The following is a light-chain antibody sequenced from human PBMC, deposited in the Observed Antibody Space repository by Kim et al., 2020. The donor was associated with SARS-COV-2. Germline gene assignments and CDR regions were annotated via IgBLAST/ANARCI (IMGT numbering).Light chain of an antibody. CDR1: QGGRSED. V-gene: IGKV3-20*01. CDR3: QQYGNSPWT. CDR2: GAS. Sequence: SPEERGTLSCRASQGGRSEDLAWYQQGPDQAPKLLIYGASSRATGIPDRFSGGGSGTDFTHSISRLEPEDFAVYYCQQYGNSPWTVGQGTTVDIK. J-gene: IGKJ1*01.